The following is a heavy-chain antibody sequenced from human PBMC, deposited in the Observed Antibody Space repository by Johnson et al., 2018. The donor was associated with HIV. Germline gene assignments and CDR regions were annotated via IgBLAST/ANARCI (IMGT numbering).Heavy chain of an antibody. Sequence: QVQLVESGGGVVKPGRSLRLSCATSGFTFSNFGMHWVRQAPGKGLEWVAVISYDGSNKYYADSVKGRFTISRDNSKNTLYLQMNSLRAEDTAVYYCAKSNSLGGAGYQPHDAFDIWGQGTMVTVSS. D-gene: IGHD3-9*01. CDR1: GFTFSNFG. J-gene: IGHJ3*02. CDR3: AKSNSLGGAGYQPHDAFDI. V-gene: IGHV3-30*18. CDR2: ISYDGSNK.